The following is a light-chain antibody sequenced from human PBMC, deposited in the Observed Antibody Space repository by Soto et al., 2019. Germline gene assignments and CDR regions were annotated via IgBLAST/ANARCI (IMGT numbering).Light chain of an antibody. CDR2: DVS. V-gene: IGKV1-5*01. J-gene: IGKJ1*01. CDR3: QQYTNYPWT. Sequence: DIQMTQSPPTLSASVGDRVTITCRASQSISSWLAWYQQRPGKAPNLLIYDVSSLESGVPSRFSGSGPGTEFTLTISSLQPDDFATYYCQQYTNYPWTFGKGTKV. CDR1: QSISSW.